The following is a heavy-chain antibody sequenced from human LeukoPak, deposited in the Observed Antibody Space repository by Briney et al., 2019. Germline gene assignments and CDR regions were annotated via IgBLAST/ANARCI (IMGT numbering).Heavy chain of an antibody. Sequence: SETLSLTCTVSGGSISSSSYYWGWIRQPPGKGLEWIGSIYYSGSTYYNPSLKSRVTISIDTSKNQFSLKLSSVTAADTAVYYCARERGSSWDDAFDIWGQGTMVTVSS. CDR3: ARERGSSWDDAFDI. J-gene: IGHJ3*02. V-gene: IGHV4-39*07. CDR2: IYYSGST. CDR1: GGSISSSSYY. D-gene: IGHD6-13*01.